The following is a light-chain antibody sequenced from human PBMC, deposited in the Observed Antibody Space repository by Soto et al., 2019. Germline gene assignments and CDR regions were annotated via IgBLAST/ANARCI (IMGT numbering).Light chain of an antibody. J-gene: IGLJ2*01. CDR2: DVS. CDR1: SSDVGGYNY. CDR3: SSYTSSSTPYVV. V-gene: IGLV2-14*01. Sequence: QSALTQPASVSGSRGQSITISCTGTSSDVGGYNYVSWYQQHPGKAPKLMIYDVSNRPSGVSNRFSGSKSGNTASLTIPGLQAEDEADYYCSSYTSSSTPYVVFGGGTKLTVL.